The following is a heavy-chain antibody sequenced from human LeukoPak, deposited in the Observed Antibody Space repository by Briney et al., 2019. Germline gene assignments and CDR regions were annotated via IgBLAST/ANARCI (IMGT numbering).Heavy chain of an antibody. Sequence: GGSLRLSCAASDFMFSNYDMHWVRQAPGKGLEYVSHISADGGSTYYAISVKGRFTISRDNSKNTLYLQMGSLRAEDMAVYYCARDSVVRGAYYYYGMDVWGQGTTVTVSS. V-gene: IGHV3-64*01. CDR2: ISADGGST. CDR1: DFMFSNYD. D-gene: IGHD3-10*01. J-gene: IGHJ6*02. CDR3: ARDSVVRGAYYYYGMDV.